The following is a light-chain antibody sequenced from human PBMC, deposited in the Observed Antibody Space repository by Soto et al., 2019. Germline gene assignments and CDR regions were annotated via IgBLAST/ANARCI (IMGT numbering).Light chain of an antibody. Sequence: VMTQSPLSPPVTLGQPASISCRSSQSLAHSNGDTYLSWIHQRPGQPPRLLIYRVSNRLSGVPDRFSGSGSGTDFTLKISRVEAEDVGVFYCMQATHFPRTFGQGTKVDIK. CDR3: MQATHFPRT. CDR1: QSLAHSNGDTY. V-gene: IGKV2-24*01. CDR2: RVS. J-gene: IGKJ1*01.